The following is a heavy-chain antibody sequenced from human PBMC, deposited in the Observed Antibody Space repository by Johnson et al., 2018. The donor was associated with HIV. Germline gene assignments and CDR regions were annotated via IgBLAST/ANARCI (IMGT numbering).Heavy chain of an antibody. V-gene: IGHV3-30*04. CDR1: GFTFTTYI. D-gene: IGHD2-15*01. J-gene: IGHJ3*01. CDR2: ISYDGNDR. CDR3: ARGGDCSGGRCYLHDAFDV. Sequence: QVQLVESGGGVVQPGRSLTLSCTPSGFTFTTYIMHWVRQAPGKGLEWVAFISYDGNDRHYADFVKGRFTISRDNSKNTLSLQLNSLRPEDTAVYYCARGGDCSGGRCYLHDAFDVWGPGTVVTVSS.